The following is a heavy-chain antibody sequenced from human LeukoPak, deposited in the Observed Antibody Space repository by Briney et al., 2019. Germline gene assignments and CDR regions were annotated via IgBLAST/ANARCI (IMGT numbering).Heavy chain of an antibody. V-gene: IGHV4-59*01. Sequence: PSETLSLTCTVSGGSISSYYWSWIRQPPGKGLEWIGYIYYSGSTNYNPSLKSRVTISVDTSKNQFSLKLSSVTAADTAVYYCARAARPDIVVVPAAHYYYYMDVWGKGTTVTVSS. CDR2: IYYSGST. CDR3: ARAARPDIVVVPAAHYYYYMDV. CDR1: GGSISSYY. D-gene: IGHD2-2*01. J-gene: IGHJ6*03.